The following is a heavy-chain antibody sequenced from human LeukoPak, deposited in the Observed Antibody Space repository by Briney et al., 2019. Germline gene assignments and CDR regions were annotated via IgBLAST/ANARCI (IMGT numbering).Heavy chain of an antibody. CDR2: MNPNSGNT. CDR3: AQLDRGFDDAGPFDP. V-gene: IGHV1-8*01. Sequence: GASVKVSCKASGYTFTSYDINWVRQATGQGLEWMGWMNPNSGNTGYAQKFQGRVTMTRNTSISTAYMELSSLRSEDTAVYCCAQLDRGFDDAGPFDPWGQGTLVTVSS. D-gene: IGHD1-1*01. J-gene: IGHJ5*02. CDR1: GYTFTSYD.